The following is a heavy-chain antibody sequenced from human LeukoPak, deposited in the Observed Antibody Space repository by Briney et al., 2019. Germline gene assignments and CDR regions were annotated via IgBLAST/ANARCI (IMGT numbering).Heavy chain of an antibody. D-gene: IGHD2/OR15-2a*01. Sequence: PGRSLRLSCTASGFTFSSYGMHWVRQAPGKGLEWVAVVWYDGSNKYYAASVKGRFTISRDNSKNTLYLQMNSLRAEDTAVYYCASGTTSRDWGQGTLVTVSS. CDR2: VWYDGSNK. CDR3: ASGTTSRD. V-gene: IGHV3-33*01. J-gene: IGHJ4*02. CDR1: GFTFSSYG.